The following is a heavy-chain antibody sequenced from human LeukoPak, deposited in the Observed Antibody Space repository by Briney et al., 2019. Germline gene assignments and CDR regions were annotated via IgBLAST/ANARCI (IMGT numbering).Heavy chain of an antibody. CDR3: AKFTRTLVRGALVN. V-gene: IGHV3-23*01. D-gene: IGHD3-10*01. J-gene: IGHJ4*02. CDR1: GFTFSTYA. CDR2: ICGSGGST. Sequence: PGGSLRLSCAASGFTFSTYAMSWVRQAPGKGLEWVSAICGSGGSTYYADSVKGRFSISRDDSKNTLYLQMNSLRAEDTAVYYCAKFTRTLVRGALVNWGQGTLVTVSS.